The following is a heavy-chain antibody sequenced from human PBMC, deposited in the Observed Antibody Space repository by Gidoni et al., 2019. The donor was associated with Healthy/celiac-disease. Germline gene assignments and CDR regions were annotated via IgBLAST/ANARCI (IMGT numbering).Heavy chain of an antibody. CDR3: AIPQVGYFRY. CDR2: ISGSGGST. Sequence: EVQLLESGGGLVQPGGSLRLSCAASGFTFSRYAMSWVRQAPGKGLEWVSAISGSGGSTYYADSVKGRFTISRDNAKNTLYLQMNSLRAEDTAVYYCAIPQVGYFRYWGQGTLVTVSS. D-gene: IGHD3-9*01. CDR1: GFTFSRYA. J-gene: IGHJ4*02. V-gene: IGHV3-23*01.